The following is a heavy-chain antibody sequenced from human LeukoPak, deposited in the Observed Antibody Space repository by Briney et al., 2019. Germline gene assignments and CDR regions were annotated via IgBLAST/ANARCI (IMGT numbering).Heavy chain of an antibody. CDR2: IKRDGTVK. Sequence: GGSLRLSCAASGFTFSDYWMAWVRQAPGRGLEWVAHIKRDGTVKNYVDPVRGRFTISRDNARNSVYLHMNSLRAEDTGTYYCARDGYLDYWGRGTLVTVSS. J-gene: IGHJ4*02. V-gene: IGHV3-7*05. CDR1: GFTFSDYW. D-gene: IGHD5-18*01. CDR3: ARDGYLDY.